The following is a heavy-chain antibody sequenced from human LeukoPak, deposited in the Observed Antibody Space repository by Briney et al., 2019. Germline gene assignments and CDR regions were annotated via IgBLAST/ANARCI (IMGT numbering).Heavy chain of an antibody. D-gene: IGHD2-2*01. J-gene: IGHJ5*02. V-gene: IGHV1-18*01. Sequence: ASVKGSCKASGYTFTSYGISWVRQAPGQGLEWMGWISAYNGNTNYAQKLQGRVTMTTDTSTSTAYMELRSLRSDDTAVYYCARDLCSSTSCYENWFDPWGQGTLVTVSS. CDR1: GYTFTSYG. CDR2: ISAYNGNT. CDR3: ARDLCSSTSCYENWFDP.